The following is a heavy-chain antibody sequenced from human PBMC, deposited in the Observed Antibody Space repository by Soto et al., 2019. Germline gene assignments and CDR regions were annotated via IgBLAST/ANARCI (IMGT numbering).Heavy chain of an antibody. Sequence: QVQLVQSGAEVKKPGASVKVSCKASGYTFTSYGISWVRQAPGQGLEGMGWISAYKGNTNYAQKLQGRVNMTTGTSTSTAYMGLRSLRSDDTAVYYCARKGEYYGDDPNWFYPLGQEALVTVSS. V-gene: IGHV1-18*01. J-gene: IGHJ5*02. CDR1: GYTFTSYG. D-gene: IGHD4-17*01. CDR3: ARKGEYYGDDPNWFYP. CDR2: ISAYKGNT.